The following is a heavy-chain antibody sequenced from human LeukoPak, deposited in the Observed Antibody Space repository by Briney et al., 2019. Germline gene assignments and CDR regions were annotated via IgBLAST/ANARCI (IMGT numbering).Heavy chain of an antibody. CDR2: ISYDGSNK. Sequence: PGRSLRLSCAASGFTFSSYAMHWVRQAPGKGLEWVAVISYDGSNKYYADSVKGRFTISRDNSKNTLYLQMNSLRAEDTAVYYCARGGHYYDSSGYYYGYWGQGTLVTVSS. V-gene: IGHV3-30*04. CDR1: GFTFSSYA. D-gene: IGHD3-22*01. J-gene: IGHJ4*02. CDR3: ARGGHYYDSSGYYYGY.